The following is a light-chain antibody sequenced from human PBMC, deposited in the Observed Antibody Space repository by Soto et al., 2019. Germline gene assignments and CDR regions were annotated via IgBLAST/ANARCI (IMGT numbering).Light chain of an antibody. Sequence: QLVLTQPPSASGTPGQRVTISCSGSSSNIGSNTVNWYQQLPGTAPKLLIYTNSQRPSGVPDRFSGSKSGTSASLAISGLQSEDEADYYCAAWDDSLNGHVVFGGGTQLTVL. CDR1: SSNIGSNT. CDR2: TNS. CDR3: AAWDDSLNGHVV. J-gene: IGLJ2*01. V-gene: IGLV1-44*01.